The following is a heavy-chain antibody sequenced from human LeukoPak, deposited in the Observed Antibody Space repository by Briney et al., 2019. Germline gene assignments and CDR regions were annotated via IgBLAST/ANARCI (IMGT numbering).Heavy chain of an antibody. J-gene: IGHJ4*02. CDR2: IYYSGST. Sequence: SETLSLTCTVSGGSISSYYWSWIRQPPGKGLEWIGYIYYSGSTNYNPSLKSRVTISVGTSKNQFSLKLSSVTAADTAVYYCARHLRLRFDYWGQGSLVTVSS. CDR3: ARHLRLRFDY. V-gene: IGHV4-59*08. CDR1: GGSISSYY.